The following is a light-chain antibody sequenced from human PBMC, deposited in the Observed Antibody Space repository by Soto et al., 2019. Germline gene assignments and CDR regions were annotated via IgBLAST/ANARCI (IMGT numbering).Light chain of an antibody. Sequence: QSVLTQPPSVSGAPGQRVTISCTGSSSNIGAGYDVHWYQQLPGTVPKLLIYGNSNRPSGVPDRFSGSKSGTSASLAITGLQAEYEADYYCQSYDSSLSGWVFGGGTKVTVL. J-gene: IGLJ2*01. V-gene: IGLV1-40*01. CDR1: SSNIGAGYD. CDR2: GNS. CDR3: QSYDSSLSGWV.